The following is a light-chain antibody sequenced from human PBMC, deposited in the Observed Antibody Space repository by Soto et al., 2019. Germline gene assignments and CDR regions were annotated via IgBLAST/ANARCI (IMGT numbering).Light chain of an antibody. Sequence: QSVLTQPPSASGTPGQRVTISCSGSSSNIESNYVYWYQQLPGTAPRLLIYRNNQPPSGVPDRFSGSKSGTSASLAISALRSEDEADYYCTVWDDSLRGRLFGGGTKLTVL. J-gene: IGLJ2*01. CDR3: TVWDDSLRGRL. V-gene: IGLV1-47*01. CDR2: RNN. CDR1: SSNIESNY.